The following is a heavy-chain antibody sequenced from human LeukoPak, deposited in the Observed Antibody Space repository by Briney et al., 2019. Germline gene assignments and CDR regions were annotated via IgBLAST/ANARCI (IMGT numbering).Heavy chain of an antibody. CDR3: ARDLGYSGSHGPYYFDY. D-gene: IGHD1-26*01. V-gene: IGHV3-48*02. J-gene: IGHJ4*02. Sequence: PGGSLRLSCAASGFTFSSYSMNWVRQAPGKGLEWVSYISSSSSTIYYADSVKGRFTISRDNAKNSLYLQMNSLRDEDTAVYYCARDLGYSGSHGPYYFDYWGQGTLVTVSS. CDR1: GFTFSSYS. CDR2: ISSSSSTI.